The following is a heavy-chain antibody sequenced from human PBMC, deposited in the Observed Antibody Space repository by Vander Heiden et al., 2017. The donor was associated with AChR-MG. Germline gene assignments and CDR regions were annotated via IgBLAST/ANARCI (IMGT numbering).Heavy chain of an antibody. CDR1: GFPVSSNY. D-gene: IGHD3-22*01. CDR2: IYSGGST. Sequence: EVQLVESGGGLIQPGGSLRLSCAASGFPVSSNYLSWVRQAPGKGLEWVSVIYSGGSTYYADSVKGRFTISRDNSKNTLYLQMNSLRAEDTAVYYCARLRDSSGYATSRVYYFDYWGQGTLVTVSS. V-gene: IGHV3-53*01. CDR3: ARLRDSSGYATSRVYYFDY. J-gene: IGHJ4*02.